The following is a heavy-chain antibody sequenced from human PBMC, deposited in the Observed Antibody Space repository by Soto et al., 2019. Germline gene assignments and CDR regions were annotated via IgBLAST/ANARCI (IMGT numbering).Heavy chain of an antibody. V-gene: IGHV4-30-2*01. Sequence: SETLSLTCAVSGGSISSGCYSWSWIRQPPGKGLEWIGYIYHSGSTYYNPSLKSRVTISVDRSNNQFSLKLSSVTAADTAVYYCARGNGIVPRMDVWGQGTTVTVSS. D-gene: IGHD1-1*01. CDR2: IYHSGST. CDR3: ARGNGIVPRMDV. CDR1: GGSISSGCYS. J-gene: IGHJ6*02.